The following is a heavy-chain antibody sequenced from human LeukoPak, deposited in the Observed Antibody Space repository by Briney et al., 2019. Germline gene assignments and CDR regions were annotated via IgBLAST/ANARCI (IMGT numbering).Heavy chain of an antibody. CDR1: GFTFSSYT. CDR3: ARGGGYYYGSGSSGHYDAFDI. Sequence: PGGSLRLSCAASGFTFSSYTVNWVRQAPGKGLEWVSAISSSGDNTYYADSVKGRFTISRHNSKNTLYLQMNSLRPEDTAVYYCARGGGYYYGSGSSGHYDAFDIWGQGTMVTVSS. CDR2: ISSSGDNT. J-gene: IGHJ3*02. D-gene: IGHD3-10*01. V-gene: IGHV3-23*01.